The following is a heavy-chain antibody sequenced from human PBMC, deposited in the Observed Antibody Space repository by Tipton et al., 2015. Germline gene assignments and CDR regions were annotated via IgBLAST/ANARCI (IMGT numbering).Heavy chain of an antibody. CDR1: GYTLTSYD. V-gene: IGHV1-8*01. D-gene: IGHD2-2*01. CDR3: ARQHCYSTTCYAEFYYFDY. Sequence: QLVQSGAEVKKPGASVKVSCKASGYTLTSYDINWVRQATGQGLEWMGWMNPKSGNTGYAQKFQGRVTMTRDTSISTAYMELSSLTSEDTAVYYCARQHCYSTTCYAEFYYFDYWGQGSLVTVSS. CDR2: MNPKSGNT. J-gene: IGHJ4*02.